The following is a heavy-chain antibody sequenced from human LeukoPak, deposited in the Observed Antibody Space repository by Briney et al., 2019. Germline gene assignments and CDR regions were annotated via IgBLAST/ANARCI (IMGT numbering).Heavy chain of an antibody. V-gene: IGHV3-33*01. CDR3: ARGWAARAPFDY. D-gene: IGHD6-6*01. CDR2: IWYDGSNK. CDR1: GFTFSSYG. Sequence: GSLRLSCAASGFTFSSYGMHWVRQAPGKGLEWVAVIWYDGSNKYYADSVKGRFTISRDNSKNTLYLQMNSLRAEDTAVYYCARGWAARAPFDYWGQGTLVTVSS. J-gene: IGHJ4*02.